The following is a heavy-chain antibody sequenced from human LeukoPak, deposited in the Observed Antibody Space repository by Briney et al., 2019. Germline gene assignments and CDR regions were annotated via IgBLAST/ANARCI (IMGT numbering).Heavy chain of an antibody. CDR1: GFTFSSYS. V-gene: IGHV3-21*06. CDR2: ISGSSTYI. Sequence: PGGSLRLSCAASGFTFSSYSMNLVRQVPGKGLEWVSSISGSSTYIFYADSVKGRFTIYRENAKNSVFLQMNSLRAEDSAVYYCARGLDTDCKGDGCSTGDDWGQGTLVTVSS. CDR3: ARGLDTDCKGDGCSTGDD. D-gene: IGHD2-15*01. J-gene: IGHJ4*02.